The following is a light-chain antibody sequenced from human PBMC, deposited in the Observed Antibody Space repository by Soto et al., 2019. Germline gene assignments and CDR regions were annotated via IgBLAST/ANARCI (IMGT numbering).Light chain of an antibody. V-gene: IGKV3-20*01. J-gene: IGKJ5*01. Sequence: IVVTKSPATVSVYQGDRVTLSCRASQSVDINLAWCQQKRGQAPRLLISGASTRATGIPDRFSGSGSETDFTLTIARLEPEDCAVYYCQQYGSPPRPFAHRTRLEI. CDR2: GAS. CDR3: QQYGSPPRP. CDR1: QSVDIN.